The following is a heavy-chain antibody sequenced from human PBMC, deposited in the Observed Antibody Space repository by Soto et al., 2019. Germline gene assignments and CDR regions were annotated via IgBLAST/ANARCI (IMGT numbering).Heavy chain of an antibody. Sequence: QVHLVQSGGEVKKPGASVKVSCKASGYTLKNYGIGWVRQAPGLGPEWVGWIKVDNGDTKYAEKLQGRVTLTTDTSTSTVYMGLRNLRSDDTAFYYCARSRYYFDYWGQGTLVTVSS. CDR2: IKVDNGDT. CDR1: GYTLKNYG. CDR3: ARSRYYFDY. J-gene: IGHJ4*02. V-gene: IGHV1-18*01.